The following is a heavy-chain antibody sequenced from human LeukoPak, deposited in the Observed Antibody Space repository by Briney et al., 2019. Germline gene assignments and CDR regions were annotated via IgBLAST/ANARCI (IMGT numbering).Heavy chain of an antibody. CDR2: IYYSGST. V-gene: IGHV4-59*12. CDR1: GGSMSPYH. Sequence: SETLSLTCTVSGGSMSPYHWGWIRQPPGKGLEWTGYIYYSGSTIYNPSLKSRVTISVDTSKNQFSLKLSSVTAADTAIYYCARAVSGRFDYWGQGTLVTVSS. J-gene: IGHJ4*02. CDR3: ARAVSGRFDY. D-gene: IGHD6-19*01.